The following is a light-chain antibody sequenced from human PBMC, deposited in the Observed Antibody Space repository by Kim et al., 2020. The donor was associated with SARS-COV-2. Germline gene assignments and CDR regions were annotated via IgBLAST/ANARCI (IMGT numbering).Light chain of an antibody. CDR3: HQFGGSPRT. Sequence: SPGESATLSCGASQSLSSTYLAWYQQKPGQPPRLLIYGASSRATGIPDRFSDSGSGTDFTLTISRLESEDFAVYYCHQFGGSPRTFGQGTKVDIK. J-gene: IGKJ1*01. CDR1: QSLSSTY. V-gene: IGKV3-20*01. CDR2: GAS.